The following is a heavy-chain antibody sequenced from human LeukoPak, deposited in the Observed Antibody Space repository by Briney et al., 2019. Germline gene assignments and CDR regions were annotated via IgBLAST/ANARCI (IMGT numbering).Heavy chain of an antibody. CDR3: AICVRNYYGSGSYYFDY. CDR1: GYTFTSYD. Sequence: ASVKVSCKASGYTFTSYDTNWVRQATGQGLEWMGWMNPNSGNTGYAQKFQGRVTMTRNTSISTAYMELSSLRSEDTAVYYCAICVRNYYGSGSYYFDYWGQGTLVTVSS. D-gene: IGHD3-10*01. CDR2: MNPNSGNT. J-gene: IGHJ4*02. V-gene: IGHV1-8*01.